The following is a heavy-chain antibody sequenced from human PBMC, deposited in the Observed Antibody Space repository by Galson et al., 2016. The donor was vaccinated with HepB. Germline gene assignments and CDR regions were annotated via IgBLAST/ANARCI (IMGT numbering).Heavy chain of an antibody. D-gene: IGHD3-22*01. CDR2: IWYDGTEK. CDR1: GFTFSSYA. CDR3: AREDIYYDSSGYLDQ. Sequence: SLRLSCAASGFTFSSYAMHWVRQAPGKGLEWVAIIWYDGTEKYYADSVKGRFTISRDNSKNTVHLQMNSLRAEDTAVYYCAREDIYYDSSGYLDQWGQGTLVTVSS. V-gene: IGHV3-33*01. J-gene: IGHJ4*02.